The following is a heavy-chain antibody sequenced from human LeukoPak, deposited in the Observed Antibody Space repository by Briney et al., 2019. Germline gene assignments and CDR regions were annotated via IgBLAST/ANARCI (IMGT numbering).Heavy chain of an antibody. CDR3: ASTAMGDYFDY. CDR2: IYSGGST. V-gene: IGHV3-66*01. CDR1: GFTVSSNY. Sequence: GGSLRLSCAASGFTVSSNYMSWVRQAPGKGLEWVSVIYSGGSTYCADSVKGRLTISRDNSKNTLYLQMNSLRAEDTAVYYCASTAMGDYFDYWGQGTLVTVSS. D-gene: IGHD5-18*01. J-gene: IGHJ4*02.